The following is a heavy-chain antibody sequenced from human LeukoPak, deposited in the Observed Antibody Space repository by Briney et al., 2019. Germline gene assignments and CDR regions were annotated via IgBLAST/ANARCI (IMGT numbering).Heavy chain of an antibody. V-gene: IGHV1-18*01. Sequence: ASVKVSCKASGYTFTSYGISWVRQAPGQGLERMGWISAYNGNTNYAQKFQGRVTITADESTSTAFMELSSLRSEDTAVYYCARGNPRSLLPYYFDYWGQGTLVTVSS. CDR2: ISAYNGNT. CDR1: GYTFTSYG. J-gene: IGHJ4*02. CDR3: ARGNPRSLLPYYFDY. D-gene: IGHD3-3*01.